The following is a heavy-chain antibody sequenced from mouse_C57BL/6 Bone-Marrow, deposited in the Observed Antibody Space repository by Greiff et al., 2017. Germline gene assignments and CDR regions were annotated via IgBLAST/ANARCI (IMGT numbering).Heavy chain of an antibody. V-gene: IGHV1-50*01. CDR3: ARDDYYAMDY. CDR1: GYTFTSYW. Sequence: QVQLQQPGAELVKPGASVKLSCKASGYTFTSYWMQWVKQRPGQGLEWIGEIDPSDSYTNSNQKFKGKATLTVDPSSTTAYVQLSSLTSKDSAVYYCARDDYYAMDYWGQGTSVTVSS. CDR2: IDPSDSYT. J-gene: IGHJ4*01.